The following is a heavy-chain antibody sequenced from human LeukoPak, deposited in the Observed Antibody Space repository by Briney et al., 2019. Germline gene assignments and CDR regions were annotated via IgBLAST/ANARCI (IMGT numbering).Heavy chain of an antibody. V-gene: IGHV3-23*01. CDR2: ISGSGGST. Sequence: GGSLRLSCAASGFTFSSCAMSWVRQAPGKGLEWVSAISGSGGSTYYADSVKGRFTISRDNSKNTLYLQMNSLRAEDTAVYYCAKPPPYCSSTSCPPTTWGQGTLVTVSS. CDR1: GFTFSSCA. CDR3: AKPPPYCSSTSCPPTT. D-gene: IGHD2-2*01. J-gene: IGHJ5*02.